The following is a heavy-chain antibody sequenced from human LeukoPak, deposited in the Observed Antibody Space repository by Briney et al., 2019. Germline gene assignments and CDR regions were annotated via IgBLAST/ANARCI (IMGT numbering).Heavy chain of an antibody. Sequence: GGSLRLSCAAPGFTFSSYWMSWVRQAPGKGLEWVANIKQDGSEKYYVDSVKGRFTISRDNAKNSLYLQMNSLRAEDTAVYYCARGAGYCTNGVCLNYFDYWGQGTLVTVSS. CDR3: ARGAGYCTNGVCLNYFDY. V-gene: IGHV3-7*01. CDR2: IKQDGSEK. J-gene: IGHJ4*02. CDR1: GFTFSSYW. D-gene: IGHD2-8*01.